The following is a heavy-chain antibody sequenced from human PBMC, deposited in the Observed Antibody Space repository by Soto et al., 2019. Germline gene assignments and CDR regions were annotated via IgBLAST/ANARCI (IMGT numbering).Heavy chain of an antibody. Sequence: HEHLVQSGAEVKRPGASLKVSCKASGYSFTGYYIHWVRQAPGQGLAWMGWINPDSGATNYAQNFQGRVTLTSDTSTSTASMDLTSLTSDDTAVYYCARGDYGTGGYPFPYFDYWGQGTLVIVSS. V-gene: IGHV1-2*02. D-gene: IGHD2-8*02. CDR3: ARGDYGTGGYPFPYFDY. CDR1: GYSFTGYY. CDR2: INPDSGAT. J-gene: IGHJ4*02.